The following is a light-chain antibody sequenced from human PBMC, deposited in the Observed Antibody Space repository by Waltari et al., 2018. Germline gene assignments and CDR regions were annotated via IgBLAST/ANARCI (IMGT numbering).Light chain of an antibody. V-gene: IGLV2-14*03. J-gene: IGLJ2*01. CDR2: DVS. Sequence: QSALTQPASVSGSPRQSITISCTGTRSDVGGYNTVSWYQQHPDKAPKLMIYDVSNRPSGVSNRFSGSKSGNTASLTISGLQAEDEADYYCSSYISSSTLELFGGGTSLTVL. CDR3: SSYISSSTLEL. CDR1: RSDVGGYNT.